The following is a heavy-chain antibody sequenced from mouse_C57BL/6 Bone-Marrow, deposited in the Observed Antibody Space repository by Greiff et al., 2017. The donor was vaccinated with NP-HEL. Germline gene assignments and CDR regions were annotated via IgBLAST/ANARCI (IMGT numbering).Heavy chain of an antibody. J-gene: IGHJ3*01. CDR1: GFTFSSYA. CDR2: ISSGGDYI. V-gene: IGHV5-9-1*02. CDR3: TRERGYGNYAWFAY. Sequence: EVQLQESGEGLVKPGGSLKLSCAASGFTFSSYAMSWVRQTPEKRLEWVAYISSGGDYIYYADTVKGRFTISRDNARNTLYLQMSSLKSEDTAMYYCTRERGYGNYAWFAYWGQGTLVTVSA. D-gene: IGHD2-1*01.